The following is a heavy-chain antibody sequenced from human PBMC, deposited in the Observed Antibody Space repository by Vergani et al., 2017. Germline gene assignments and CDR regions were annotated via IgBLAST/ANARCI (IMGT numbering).Heavy chain of an antibody. CDR3: ARLPDRYSYGQNWFDP. CDR2: INPNSGGT. Sequence: QVQLVQSGAEVKKPGASVTVSCKASGYTFTGYYMHWVRQAPGQGLEWTGWINPNSGGTNYAQKFQGRVTMTRATAISTAYMELSRLRSDDTAVYYCARLPDRYSYGQNWFDPWGQGTLVTVSS. D-gene: IGHD5-18*01. V-gene: IGHV1-2*02. CDR1: GYTFTGYY. J-gene: IGHJ5*02.